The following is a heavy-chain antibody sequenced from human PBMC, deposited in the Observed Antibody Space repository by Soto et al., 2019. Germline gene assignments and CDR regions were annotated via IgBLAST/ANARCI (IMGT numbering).Heavy chain of an antibody. J-gene: IGHJ4*02. V-gene: IGHV4-34*01. CDR2: INHSGST. Sequence: NPAETLSLTCAVYGGSFSGYYWSWIRQPPGKGLEWIGEINHSGSTNYNPSLKSRVTISVETSKNQFSPKLSSVTAADTAVYYCARGRWTRVFDYWGQGTLVTVSS. CDR1: GGSFSGYY. D-gene: IGHD2-15*01. CDR3: ARGRWTRVFDY.